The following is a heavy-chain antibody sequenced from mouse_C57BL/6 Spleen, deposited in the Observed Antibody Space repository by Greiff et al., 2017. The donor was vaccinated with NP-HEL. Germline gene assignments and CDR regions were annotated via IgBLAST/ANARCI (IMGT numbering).Heavy chain of an antibody. CDR3: TRDASYGYDRYFDV. CDR1: GFTFSSYA. Sequence: EVKLVESGEGLVKPGGSLKLSCAASGFTFSSYAMSWVRQTPEKRLEWVAYISSGGDYIYYADTVKGRFTISRDNARNTLYLQMSSLKSEDTAMYYCTRDASYGYDRYFDVWGTGTTVTVSS. V-gene: IGHV5-9-1*02. D-gene: IGHD2-9*01. CDR2: ISSGGDYI. J-gene: IGHJ1*03.